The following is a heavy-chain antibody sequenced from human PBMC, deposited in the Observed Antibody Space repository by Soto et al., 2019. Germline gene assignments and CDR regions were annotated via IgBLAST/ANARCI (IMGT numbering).Heavy chain of an antibody. Sequence: EVQLLESGGGLVQPGGSLRLSCAASGFTFSSYAMSWVRQAPGKGLEWVSAISGSGGSTYYADSVKGRFTISRDNSKNRLYLQMNSLRAEDTAGHYCAKDLISYGGPVHYWGQGTLVSVSS. D-gene: IGHD4-17*01. CDR1: GFTFSSYA. J-gene: IGHJ4*02. V-gene: IGHV3-23*01. CDR3: AKDLISYGGPVHY. CDR2: ISGSGGST.